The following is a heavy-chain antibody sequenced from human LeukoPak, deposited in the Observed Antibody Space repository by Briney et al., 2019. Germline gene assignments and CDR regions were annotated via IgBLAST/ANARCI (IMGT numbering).Heavy chain of an antibody. J-gene: IGHJ4*02. CDR1: GFTFSSYG. CDR2: IWYDGSNK. V-gene: IGHV3-33*06. Sequence: GGSLRLSCAASGFTFSSYGMHWVRQAPGKGVGWVAVIWYDGSNKYYADSVKGRFTISRDNSKNTLYLQMNSLRAEDTAVYYCAKDYSSSLDYWGQGTLVTVSS. CDR3: AKDYSSSLDY. D-gene: IGHD6-13*01.